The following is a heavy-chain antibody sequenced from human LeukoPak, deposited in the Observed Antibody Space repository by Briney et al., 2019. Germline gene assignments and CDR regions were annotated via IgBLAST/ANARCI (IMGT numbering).Heavy chain of an antibody. CDR2: INHSGST. Sequence: SETLSLTCAVYGGSFSGHYWSWVRQPPGKGLEWIGEINHSGSTNYNPSLKSRVTISVDTSKNQFSLKLSSVTAADTAVYYCASGGRGGSFVIVLYWGQGTLVTVSS. CDR1: GGSFSGHY. V-gene: IGHV4-34*01. D-gene: IGHD1-26*01. CDR3: ASGGRGGSFVIVLY. J-gene: IGHJ4*02.